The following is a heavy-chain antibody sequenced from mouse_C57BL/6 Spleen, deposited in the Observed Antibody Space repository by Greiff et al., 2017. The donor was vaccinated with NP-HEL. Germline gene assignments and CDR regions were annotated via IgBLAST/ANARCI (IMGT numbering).Heavy chain of an antibody. V-gene: IGHV5-4*01. CDR3: ARDEGVITTVVARYYYAMDY. CDR1: GFTFSSYA. CDR2: ISDGGSYT. D-gene: IGHD1-1*01. Sequence: EVKVVESGGGLVKPGGSLKLSCAASGFTFSSYAMSWVRQTPEKRLEWVATISDGGSYTYYPDNVKGRFTISRDNAKNNLYLQMSHLKSEDTAMYYCARDEGVITTVVARYYYAMDYWGQGTSVTVSS. J-gene: IGHJ4*01.